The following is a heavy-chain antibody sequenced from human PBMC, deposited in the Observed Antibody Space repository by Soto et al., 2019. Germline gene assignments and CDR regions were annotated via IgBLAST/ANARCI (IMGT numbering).Heavy chain of an antibody. CDR3: VRDPDGHIDFDY. V-gene: IGHV1-18*01. CDR1: GYTFTSYG. Sequence: ASVKVSCKASGYTFTSYGITWVRQAPGQGLEWMGWISAYNGNTKYAQKLQGRVTMTTDTSTSTAFMELRSLRFDDTAVYYCVRDPDGHIDFDYWGQGTLVTVSS. CDR2: ISAYNGNT. J-gene: IGHJ4*02.